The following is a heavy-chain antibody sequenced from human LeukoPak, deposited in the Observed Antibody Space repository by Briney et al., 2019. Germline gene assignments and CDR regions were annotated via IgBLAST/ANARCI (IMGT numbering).Heavy chain of an antibody. CDR1: GFTFSSYA. D-gene: IGHD6-19*01. Sequence: VGSLRLSCAASGFTFSSYATSWVRQAPGKGLEWFSAISGSGGSTYYADSVKGRFTISRDNSKNTLYLQMNSLRAEDTAVYYCAKGAGSGWYRFLFDYWGQGTLVTVSS. V-gene: IGHV3-23*01. CDR3: AKGAGSGWYRFLFDY. J-gene: IGHJ4*02. CDR2: ISGSGGST.